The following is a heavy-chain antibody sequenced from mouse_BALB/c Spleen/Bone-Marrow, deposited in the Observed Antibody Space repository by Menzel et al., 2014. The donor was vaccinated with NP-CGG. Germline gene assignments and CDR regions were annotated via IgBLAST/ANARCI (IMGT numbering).Heavy chain of an antibody. CDR3: AREVDYAMDY. CDR2: IDPANGNT. V-gene: IGHV14-3*02. CDR1: GFNIKDTY. D-gene: IGHD1-1*01. J-gene: IGHJ4*01. Sequence: VTLKECGAELVKPGASVKLSCTASGFNIKDTYMHWVKQRPEQGLEWIGRIDPANGNTKYDPKFQGKATITADTSSNTAYLQLSSLTSEDTAVYYCAREVDYAMDYWGQGTSVTVSS.